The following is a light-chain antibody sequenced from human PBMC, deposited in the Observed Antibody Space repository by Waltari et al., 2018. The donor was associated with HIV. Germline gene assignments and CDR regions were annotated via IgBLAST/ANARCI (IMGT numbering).Light chain of an antibody. J-gene: IGKJ1*01. Sequence: DIPQTQSPASASVSVGDTVTITCRPSQTINRYLNWYQQKPGEAPKLLIYVVSNLQTGVPSRFSGSGSETDFTLTIGNLQPEDFATYYCQQTHDNPRTFGQGTKVEIK. CDR1: QTINRY. CDR3: QQTHDNPRT. V-gene: IGKV1-39*01. CDR2: VVS.